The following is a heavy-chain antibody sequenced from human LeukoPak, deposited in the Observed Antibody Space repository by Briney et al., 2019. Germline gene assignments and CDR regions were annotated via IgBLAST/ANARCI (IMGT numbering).Heavy chain of an antibody. CDR2: ITGSDDKT. V-gene: IGHV3-23*01. CDR3: AKGPQLGSGYHPDY. D-gene: IGHD3-22*01. Sequence: GGSLSPSCAASGFTFSSAAMTWVRQAPGKGLEWVSIITGSDDKTYYADSVKGRFTISRDYSKNALHLQMSSLRVEDTAIYYCAKGPQLGSGYHPDYWGQGTLVTVSS. J-gene: IGHJ4*02. CDR1: GFTFSSAA.